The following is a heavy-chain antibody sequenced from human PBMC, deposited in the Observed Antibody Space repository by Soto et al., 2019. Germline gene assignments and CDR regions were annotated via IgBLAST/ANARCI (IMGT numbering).Heavy chain of an antibody. CDR2: IRSKGDNYAT. CDR1: GFIFSDSP. D-gene: IGHD3-3*01. CDR3: TRLVEWDQGNEY. J-gene: IGHJ4*02. Sequence: EVQLVESGGGVVQPGGSLKLSCAASGFIFSDSPIHWVRQASGKGLEWVGRIRSKGDNYATAYAASVRGRFTISRDDSKNTAYLQMNSLKTDDTAVYYCTRLVEWDQGNEYWGQGTLVTVSS. V-gene: IGHV3-73*01.